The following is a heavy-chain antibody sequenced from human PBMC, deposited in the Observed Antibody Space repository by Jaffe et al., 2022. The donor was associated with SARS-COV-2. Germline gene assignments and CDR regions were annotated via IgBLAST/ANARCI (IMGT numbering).Heavy chain of an antibody. CDR3: GRGPGYGSGSSCIDY. Sequence: QVQLRQWGAGLVKPSETLSLSCSVNGGAFSGHYWNWIRQTPGKGLEWIGEISSSGRINSNPSLKSRVTLSVDTSNNQFSLKLSSLTAADTAIYYCGRGPGYGSGSSCIDYWGQGTQVTVS. D-gene: IGHD3-10*01. CDR1: GGAFSGHY. J-gene: IGHJ4*02. V-gene: IGHV4-34*01. CDR2: ISSSGRI.